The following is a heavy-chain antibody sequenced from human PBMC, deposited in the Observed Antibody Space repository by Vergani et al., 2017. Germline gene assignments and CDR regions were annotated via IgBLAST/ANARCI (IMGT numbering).Heavy chain of an antibody. D-gene: IGHD3-3*01. CDR3: ARNSDYDFWSGPKNWFDP. CDR1: GYTFTGYY. Sequence: QVQLVQSGAEVKKPGASVKVSCKASGYTFTGYYMHWVRQAPGQGLEWMGWINPNSGGSNYAQKFQGRVTMTRDTCISTAYMELSRLRTDDTAVYDCARNSDYDFWSGPKNWFDPWGQGTLVTVSS. V-gene: IGHV1-2*02. J-gene: IGHJ5*02. CDR2: INPNSGGS.